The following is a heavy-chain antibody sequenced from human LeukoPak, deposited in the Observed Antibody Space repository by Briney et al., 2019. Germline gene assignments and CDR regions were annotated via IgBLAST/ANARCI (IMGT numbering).Heavy chain of an antibody. CDR3: AKDWELLWFGELLANYFDY. J-gene: IGHJ4*02. CDR2: ISGSGGST. Sequence: GGSLRLSCAASGFTFSSYAMSWVRQAPGKGLEWVSAISGSGGSTYYADSVKGRFTISRDNSKNTLYLQMNSLRAEDTAVYYCAKDWELLWFGELLANYFDYRGQGTLVNVFS. CDR1: GFTFSSYA. V-gene: IGHV3-23*01. D-gene: IGHD3-10*01.